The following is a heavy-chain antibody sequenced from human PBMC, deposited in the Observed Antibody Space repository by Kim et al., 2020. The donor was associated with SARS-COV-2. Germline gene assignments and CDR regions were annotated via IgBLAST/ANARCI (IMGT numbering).Heavy chain of an antibody. J-gene: IGHJ3*02. Sequence: SGKGRFTISRDNAKNTLYLQMNSLRAEDTAVYYCAREGSRGYLKTDAFDIWGQGTMVTVSS. CDR3: AREGSRGYLKTDAFDI. V-gene: IGHV3-53*01. D-gene: IGHD3-22*01.